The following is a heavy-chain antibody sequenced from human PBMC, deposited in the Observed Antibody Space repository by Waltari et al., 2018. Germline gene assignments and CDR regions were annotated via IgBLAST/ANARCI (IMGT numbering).Heavy chain of an antibody. CDR2: IYYSGST. CDR3: ARVQRITMVRGALGAFDI. CDR1: GGSISSGGYY. J-gene: IGHJ3*02. Sequence: QVQLQESGPGLVKPSQTLSLTCTVSGGSISSGGYYWSWIRQHQGKGLEWIGYIYYSGSTYYNPSLKSRVTISVDTSKNQFSLKLSSVTAADTAVYYCARVQRITMVRGALGAFDIWGQGTMVTVSS. V-gene: IGHV4-31*03. D-gene: IGHD3-10*01.